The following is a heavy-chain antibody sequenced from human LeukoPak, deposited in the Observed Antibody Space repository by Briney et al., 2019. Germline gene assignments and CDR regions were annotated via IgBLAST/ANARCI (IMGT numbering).Heavy chain of an antibody. D-gene: IGHD6-13*01. V-gene: IGHV1-3*01. J-gene: IGHJ6*02. Sequence: GASVKVSCKASGYTFTSYAMHWVRQAPGQRLEWMGWISAGNGTTKYSQKFQGRVTITRDTSASTAYMELSSLRSEDTAVYYCARDLTAAAGIRALWYYYYGMDVWGQGTTVTVSS. CDR2: ISAGNGTT. CDR3: ARDLTAAAGIRALWYYYYGMDV. CDR1: GYTFTSYA.